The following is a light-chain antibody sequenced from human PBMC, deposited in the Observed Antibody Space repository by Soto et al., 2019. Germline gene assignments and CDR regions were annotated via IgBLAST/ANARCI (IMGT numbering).Light chain of an antibody. CDR3: QKSYSTPSVT. J-gene: IGKJ5*01. CDR2: AAS. Sequence: DIQLTQSPSFLSASVGDRVTITCRASQGISSYLAWYQQKPGKAPKLLIYAASTLQSAVPSRFSGGGSGTDFTLTIDRLQPEDFATYYCQKSYSTPSVTFGQGTRLEIK. CDR1: QGISSY. V-gene: IGKV1-9*01.